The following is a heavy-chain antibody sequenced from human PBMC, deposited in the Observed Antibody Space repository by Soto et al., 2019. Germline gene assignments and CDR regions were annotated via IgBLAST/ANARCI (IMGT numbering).Heavy chain of an antibody. V-gene: IGHV3-23*01. CDR3: AKSTGWFGDFDY. J-gene: IGHJ4*02. CDR2: ISGSGGST. Sequence: EVQLLESGGGLVQPGGSLRPSCAASGFTFSSYAMSWVRQAPGKGLEWVSAISGSGGSTYYADSVKGRFTISRDNSKNTLYLQMNSLRAEDTAVYYCAKSTGWFGDFDYWGQGTLVTVSS. CDR1: GFTFSSYA. D-gene: IGHD3-10*01.